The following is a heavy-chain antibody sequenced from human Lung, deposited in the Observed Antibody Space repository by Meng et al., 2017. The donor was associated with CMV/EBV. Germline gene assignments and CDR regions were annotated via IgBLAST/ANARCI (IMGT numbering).Heavy chain of an antibody. V-gene: IGHV3-7*01. CDR1: GFTFSTYW. Sequence: GESXKISCEASGFTFSTYWISWVRQSPGKGLEWVANIGQDGIEKYYVDSVKGRFTISRDNARNSLFLQMNNLRGEDTAVYYCASDPPPVASRFDYLGQGSLVTVSS. CDR2: IGQDGIEK. D-gene: IGHD2-15*01. CDR3: ASDPPPVASRFDY. J-gene: IGHJ4*02.